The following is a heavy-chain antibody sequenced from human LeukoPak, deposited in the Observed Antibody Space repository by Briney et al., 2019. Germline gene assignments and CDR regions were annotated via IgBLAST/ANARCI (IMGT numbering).Heavy chain of an antibody. CDR2: ISGSGGST. Sequence: PGGSLRLSCAASGFTFSSYAMSWVRQAPGKGLEWVSAISGSGGSTYYADSVKGRFTISRDNSKNTLYLQMNSLRAEDTAVYFCAKDPSSGFADGDAFDIWGQGTMVTVSS. V-gene: IGHV3-23*01. CDR1: GFTFSSYA. CDR3: AKDPSSGFADGDAFDI. J-gene: IGHJ3*02. D-gene: IGHD3-10*01.